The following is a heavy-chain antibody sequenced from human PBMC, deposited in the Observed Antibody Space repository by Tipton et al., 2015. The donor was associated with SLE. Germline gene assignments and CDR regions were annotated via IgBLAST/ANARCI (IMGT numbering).Heavy chain of an antibody. CDR2: IYYSGST. D-gene: IGHD6-6*01. Sequence: TLSLTCTVSGGSISSYYWSWIRQPPGKGLEWIGYIYYSGSTNYNPSLKSRVTISVDTSKNQFSLKLSSVTATDTAVYYCARQYGSSSDIYFDYWGQGTLVTVSP. J-gene: IGHJ4*02. CDR3: ARQYGSSSDIYFDY. V-gene: IGHV4-59*08. CDR1: GGSISSYY.